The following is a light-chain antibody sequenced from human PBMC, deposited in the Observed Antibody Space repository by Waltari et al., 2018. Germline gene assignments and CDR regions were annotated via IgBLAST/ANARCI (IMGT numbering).Light chain of an antibody. V-gene: IGKV4-1*01. CDR2: WAS. Sequence: IAVTQSPDSLSASLGERVTLNCKSSQSLLYGSNNKDYLAWYQQRPGQPPKLLIYWASARNSGIPDRFSGSGSGTNFTLTISSLQSVDVAMYFCLQYFSAPWTFGQGTRVDIK. J-gene: IGKJ1*01. CDR3: LQYFSAPWT. CDR1: QSLLYGSNNKDY.